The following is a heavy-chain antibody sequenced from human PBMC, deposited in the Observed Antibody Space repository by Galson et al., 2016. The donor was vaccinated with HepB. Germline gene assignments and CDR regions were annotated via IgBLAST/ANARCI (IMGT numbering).Heavy chain of an antibody. CDR1: GGSISSTNYY. CDR3: ARDRGSNSLKGYGMDV. D-gene: IGHD3-10*01. CDR2: IYYGGST. J-gene: IGHJ6*02. Sequence: SETLSLTCIVSGGSISSTNYYWGWIRQPPGRGLEWIGSIYYGGSTYYNPSLESRVTISVDTSTSTVYMELSSLRAEDTAVYYCARDRGSNSLKGYGMDVWGQGTTVTVSS. V-gene: IGHV4-39*07.